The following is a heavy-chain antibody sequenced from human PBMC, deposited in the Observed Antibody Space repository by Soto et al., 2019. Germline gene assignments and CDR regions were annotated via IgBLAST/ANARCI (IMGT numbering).Heavy chain of an antibody. V-gene: IGHV1-18*01. CDR3: TRDRREQWLAGNYYYGMDV. Sequence: ASVKVSCKASGYTFTSYGISWVRQAPGQGLEWMGWISAYNGNTNYAQKFQGRVTITADESTSPAYMELSSLRSEDTAVYYRTRDRREQWLAGNYYYGMDVGGQGTTVTVSS. D-gene: IGHD6-19*01. J-gene: IGHJ6*02. CDR1: GYTFTSYG. CDR2: ISAYNGNT.